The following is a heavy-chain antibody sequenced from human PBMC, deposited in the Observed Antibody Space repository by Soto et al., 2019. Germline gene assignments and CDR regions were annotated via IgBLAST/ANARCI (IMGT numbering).Heavy chain of an antibody. V-gene: IGHV4-39*01. CDR1: NGSISSAIYY. Sequence: QLQLQESGPGLVKPSETLSLTCTVSNGSISSAIYYWGWIRQPPGKGLEWIGSIYHSGSTYYNPSLQGRVTISVDTSKNQFSLKLSSVTAADTAVYFCAGRSSLASVQVYFAEISNYNWFDPWGQGTLVTVSS. CDR3: AGRSSLASVQVYFAEISNYNWFDP. CDR2: IYHSGST. D-gene: IGHD1-1*01. J-gene: IGHJ5*02.